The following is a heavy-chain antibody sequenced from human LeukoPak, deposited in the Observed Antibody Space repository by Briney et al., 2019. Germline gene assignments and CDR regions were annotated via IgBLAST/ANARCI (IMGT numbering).Heavy chain of an antibody. CDR3: AKKRITMIRGAPFDP. D-gene: IGHD3-10*01. V-gene: IGHV4-59*08. Sequence: SETLSLTCTVSGGSISSYYWSWIRQPPGKGLEWIGYIFYSGSTNYNPSLKSRVTMSVDTTENSFSLKLSSVTAADTAIYFCAKKRITMIRGAPFDPWGQGTPVAVSS. CDR1: GGSISSYY. CDR2: IFYSGST. J-gene: IGHJ5*02.